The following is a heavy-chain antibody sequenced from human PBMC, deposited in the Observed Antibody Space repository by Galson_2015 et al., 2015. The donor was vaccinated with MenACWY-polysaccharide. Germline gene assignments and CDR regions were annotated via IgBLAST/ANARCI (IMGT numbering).Heavy chain of an antibody. D-gene: IGHD1-26*01. CDR1: WFSLSRGFY. CDR3: ARVEKYSGSYYILH. V-gene: IGHV4-38-2*02. Sequence: NPSPPRPVFWFSLSRGFYLGRVRAAPGKGVGWVWGIYHSGSTYYNPPLKSRVTISVDTSKNQSSLKLSSVTAADTAVYYCARVEKYSGSYYILHWGQGTLVTVSS. J-gene: IGHJ4*02. CDR2: IYHSGST.